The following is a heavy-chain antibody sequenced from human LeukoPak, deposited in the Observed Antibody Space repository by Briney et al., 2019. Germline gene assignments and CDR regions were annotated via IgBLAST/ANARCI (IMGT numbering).Heavy chain of an antibody. CDR2: IFYSGGS. D-gene: IGHD3-22*01. CDR1: GGSISSYY. CDR3: ARGQDYYDSSGYRSFDY. V-gene: IGHV4-59*12. J-gene: IGHJ4*02. Sequence: PSETLSLTCTVSGGSISSYYWTWIRQPPGKGLEWIGYIFYSGGSNYNPSLKSRVTISVDTSKNHFSLKLSSVTAADTAVYYCARGQDYYDSSGYRSFDYWGQGTLVTVSS.